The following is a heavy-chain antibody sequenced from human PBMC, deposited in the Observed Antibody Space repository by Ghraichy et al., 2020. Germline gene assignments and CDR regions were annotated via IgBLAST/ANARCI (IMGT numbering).Heavy chain of an antibody. CDR3: AKDRLTMVRGVIRGLFDY. V-gene: IGHV3-23*01. CDR1: GFTFSSYA. CDR2: ISGSGGST. J-gene: IGHJ4*02. Sequence: GESLRLSCAASGFTFSSYAMSWVRQAPGKGLEWVSAISGSGGSTYYADSVKGRFTISRDNSKNTLYLQMNSLRAEDTAVYYCAKDRLTMVRGVIRGLFDYWGQGTLVTVSS. D-gene: IGHD3-10*01.